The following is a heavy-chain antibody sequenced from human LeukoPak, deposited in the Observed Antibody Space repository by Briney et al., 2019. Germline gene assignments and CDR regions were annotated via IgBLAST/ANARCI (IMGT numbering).Heavy chain of an antibody. D-gene: IGHD2-15*01. CDR1: GLPFSIYG. CDR3: AKDGHYCSGGTCYSSH. V-gene: IGHV3-23*01. CDR2: ISGSGGRT. Sequence: QSGGSLRLSCAASGLPFSIYGMSWVRQAPGKGLEWVSGISGSGGRTDYADSVKGRFTISRDNSKNTLYLQMNSLRAEDTAVYYCAKDGHYCSGGTCYSSHWGLGTLVSVSS. J-gene: IGHJ4*02.